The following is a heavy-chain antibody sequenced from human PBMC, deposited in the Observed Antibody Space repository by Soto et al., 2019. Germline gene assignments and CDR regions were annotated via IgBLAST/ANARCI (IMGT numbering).Heavy chain of an antibody. V-gene: IGHV4-30-4*01. Sequence: SETLSLTCTVSGGSISSGNYYWSWIRQPPGKGLEWIGFISYSGTTHYSASLRSRVSISVDTSKNQFSLKLSSVTAADTAVYYCARDQLEGNWFDPWGQGTLVTVSS. CDR3: ARDQLEGNWFDP. CDR2: ISYSGTT. CDR1: GGSISSGNYY. D-gene: IGHD1-1*01. J-gene: IGHJ5*02.